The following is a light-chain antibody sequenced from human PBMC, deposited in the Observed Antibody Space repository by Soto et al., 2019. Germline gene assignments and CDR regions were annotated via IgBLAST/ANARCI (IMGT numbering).Light chain of an antibody. V-gene: IGKV1-39*01. CDR1: QSITTF. J-gene: IGKJ1*01. CDR3: QPAYGAPPT. Sequence: DIQVTQSPSSLSASVGDRVTITCRASQSITTFLNWYQQKPGNAPKLLIYAASSLQTGVPSRFSGSGSGTDFTLTISSPQREDFATHYCQPAYGAPPTLAQGTKVDIK. CDR2: AAS.